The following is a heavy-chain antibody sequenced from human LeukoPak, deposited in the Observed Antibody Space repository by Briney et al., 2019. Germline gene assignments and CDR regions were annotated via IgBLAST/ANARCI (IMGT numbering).Heavy chain of an antibody. D-gene: IGHD4-23*01. CDR1: GFTFSSYA. J-gene: IGHJ4*02. CDR3: AKQMTTVVTFDY. CDR2: ISYDGSNK. Sequence: PGGSLRLSCAASGFTFSSYAMHWVRQAPGKGLEWVAVISYDGSNKYYADSVKGRFTISRDNSKNTLYLQMNSLRAEDTAVYYCAKQMTTVVTFDYWGQGTLVTVSS. V-gene: IGHV3-30-3*02.